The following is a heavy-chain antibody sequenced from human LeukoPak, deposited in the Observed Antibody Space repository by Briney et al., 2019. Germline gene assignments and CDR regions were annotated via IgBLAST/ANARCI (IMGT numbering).Heavy chain of an antibody. Sequence: SGGSLRLSCAASGFTFSSYSMNWVRQAPGKGLEWVSYISSSSSTIYYADSVKGRFTISRDNAKNSLYLQMNSLRAEDTAVYYCARDLISSAAGTGVDYWGQGTLVTVSS. CDR1: GFTFSSYS. CDR2: ISSSSSTI. CDR3: ARDLISSAAGTGVDY. V-gene: IGHV3-48*04. J-gene: IGHJ4*02. D-gene: IGHD6-13*01.